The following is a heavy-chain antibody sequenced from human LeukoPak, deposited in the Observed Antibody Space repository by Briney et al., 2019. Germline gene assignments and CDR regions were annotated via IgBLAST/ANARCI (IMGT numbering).Heavy chain of an antibody. CDR2: ISAYNGNT. CDR1: GYTFTSYG. V-gene: IGHV1-18*01. CDR3: ARRGLRYFDWLLSVDYFDY. Sequence: ASVKVSCKASGYTFTSYGISWVRQAPGQGLEWMGRISAYNGNTNYAQKLQGRVTMTTDTSTSTAYMELRSLRSDDTAVYYCARRGLRYFDWLLSVDYFDYWGQGTLVTVSS. J-gene: IGHJ4*02. D-gene: IGHD3-9*01.